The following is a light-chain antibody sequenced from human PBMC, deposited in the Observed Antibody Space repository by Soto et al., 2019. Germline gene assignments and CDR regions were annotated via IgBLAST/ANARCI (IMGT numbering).Light chain of an antibody. CDR3: QQYKSYLYT. J-gene: IGKJ2*01. CDR1: QSVDNSH. CDR2: GAS. Sequence: ETVLTQSPGTLYFSPGERSTLSCRASQSVDNSHVAWYQQRRGLPPRXXIYGASNRATGIPDRFSGSGSGTELTITISSLKPDDGETYEGQQYKSYLYTFGQGTRLEIK. V-gene: IGKV3-20*01.